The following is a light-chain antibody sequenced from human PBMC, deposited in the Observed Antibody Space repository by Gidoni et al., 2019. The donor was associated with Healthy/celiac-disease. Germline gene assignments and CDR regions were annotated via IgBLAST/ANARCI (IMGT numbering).Light chain of an antibody. V-gene: IGKV3-20*01. J-gene: IGKJ2*02. CDR1: QSVSSSY. Sequence: EIVLTQSPGTLSLSPGERATLSCRASQSVSSSYLAWYQQKPGQAPRLLIYGASSRATGIPDRFSGSGSGTDFTLTISRLEPEDFAVYYCQQYGSSPSGTFGQXTKLEIK. CDR3: QQYGSSPSGT. CDR2: GAS.